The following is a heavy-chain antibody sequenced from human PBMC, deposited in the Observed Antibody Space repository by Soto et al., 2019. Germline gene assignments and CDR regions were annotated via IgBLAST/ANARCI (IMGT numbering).Heavy chain of an antibody. D-gene: IGHD2-8*01. CDR2: ISGYNGDT. Sequence: QGQLVQSGPEAKKPGASVKVSCKASGYTFSRYGISWVRQAPGQGLEWMGWISGYNGDTKYAQKVQGRVHITHNTSNYTAYMELRSPTSDDTAIFYCAKNGQPPFFYYGMDVWGQGTTVTVSS. V-gene: IGHV1-18*01. CDR3: AKNGQPPFFYYGMDV. J-gene: IGHJ6*02. CDR1: GYTFSRYG.